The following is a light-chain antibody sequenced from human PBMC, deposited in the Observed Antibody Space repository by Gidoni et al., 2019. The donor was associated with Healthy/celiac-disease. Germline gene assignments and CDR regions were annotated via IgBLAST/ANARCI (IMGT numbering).Light chain of an antibody. CDR1: RTNHGSNE. CDR2: RNK. V-gene: IGLV1-47*01. J-gene: IGLJ1*01. CDR3: AARDDSLSVPYV. Sequence: CSGSRTNHGSNEVCWDREPPGTSAKSLVYRNKRRPWGVPDRLAGSKSGTSASLAIRGLRSEDEADYYCAARDDSLSVPYVFGTGTKVTVL.